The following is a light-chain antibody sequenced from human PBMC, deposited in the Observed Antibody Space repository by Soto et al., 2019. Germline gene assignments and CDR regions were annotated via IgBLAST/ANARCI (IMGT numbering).Light chain of an antibody. CDR1: SGHSSYA. V-gene: IGLV4-69*01. CDR3: QTWDTGARVV. J-gene: IGLJ2*01. CDR2: LSSDGSH. Sequence: QSVLTQSPSASASLGASVKLTCTLSSGHSSYAIAWHQQQPEKGPRYLMKLSSDGSHSKGDGIPDRFSGSSSGAERYLTISSLQSEDEADYYCQTWDTGARVVLGGGTKVTVL.